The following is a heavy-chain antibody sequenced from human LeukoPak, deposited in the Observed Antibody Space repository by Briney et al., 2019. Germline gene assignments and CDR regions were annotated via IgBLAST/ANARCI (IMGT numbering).Heavy chain of an antibody. CDR3: ARAGDDFWSGYLSPHYFDY. V-gene: IGHV4-34*01. CDR2: INHSGST. D-gene: IGHD3-3*01. CDR1: GGSFSGYY. J-gene: IGHJ4*02. Sequence: PSETLSLTCAVYGGSFSGYYWSWIRQPPGKGLEWIGEINHSGSTNYNPSLKSRVTISVDTSKNQFSLKLSSVTAADTAVYYCARAGDDFWSGYLSPHYFDYWGQGTLVTVSS.